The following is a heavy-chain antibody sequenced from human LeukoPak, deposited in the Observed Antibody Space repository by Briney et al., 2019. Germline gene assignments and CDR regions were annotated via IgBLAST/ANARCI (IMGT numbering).Heavy chain of an antibody. D-gene: IGHD5-18*01. CDR1: GFTFSSYA. J-gene: IGHJ4*02. Sequence: GGSLRLSCAASGFTFSSYAMSWVRQAPGKGLEWVAFIRYDGSNKYYADSVKGRFTISRDNSKNTLYLQMNSLRAEDTAVYYCAKEASTAFDYWGQGTLVTVSS. CDR3: AKEASTAFDY. CDR2: IRYDGSNK. V-gene: IGHV3-30*02.